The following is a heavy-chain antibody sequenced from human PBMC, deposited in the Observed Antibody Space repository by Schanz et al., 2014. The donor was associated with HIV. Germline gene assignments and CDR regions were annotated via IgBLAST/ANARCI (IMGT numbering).Heavy chain of an antibody. CDR1: GFTFDSYG. D-gene: IGHD3-22*01. V-gene: IGHV3-30*18. J-gene: IGHJ6*02. Sequence: QVRLVESGGGVVRPGRSLRLSCAASGFTFDSYGMHWVRQAPGKGLEWVAVISYDGRNKYYADSGKGRFTISRDNSKNTLYLQMKSLRAEDTAVYYCAKDRNYYDSKYRGKGNYYYYYGMDVWGQGTTVTVSS. CDR3: AKDRNYYDSKYRGKGNYYYYYGMDV. CDR2: ISYDGRNK.